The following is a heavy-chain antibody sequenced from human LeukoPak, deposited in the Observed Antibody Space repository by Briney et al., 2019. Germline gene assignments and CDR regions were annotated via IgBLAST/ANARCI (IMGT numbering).Heavy chain of an antibody. V-gene: IGHV1-2*02. CDR2: INPDHGGT. CDR1: GYSLTDYY. D-gene: IGHD3-3*01. CDR3: AREASYYDFWSGYYREGQYYFDY. J-gene: IGHJ4*02. Sequence: GASVKVSCKASGYSLTDYYIHWVRQAPGQGLEWMGWINPDHGGTNYAQKFQGRVTMTRDTSISTVYMELRGLRSDDTAVYYCAREASYYDFWSGYYREGQYYFDYWGQGILVTVSS.